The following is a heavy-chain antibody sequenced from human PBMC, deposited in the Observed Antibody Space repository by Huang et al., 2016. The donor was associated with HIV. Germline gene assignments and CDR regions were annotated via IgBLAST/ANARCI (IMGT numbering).Heavy chain of an antibody. J-gene: IGHJ4*02. CDR1: GGTFTNYP. D-gene: IGHD4-17*01. Sequence: QVQLVQSGAEVKKPGSSVKVSCKASGGTFTNYPMTWVRQAPGQGLQWVGGIITIFATAMYAQDFQGRVTMTADESTSTVYMQLSSLRSDDTAVYYCARGKDQVNYGFDHWGQGTLVTVSP. V-gene: IGHV1-69*13. CDR2: IITIFATA. CDR3: ARGKDQVNYGFDH.